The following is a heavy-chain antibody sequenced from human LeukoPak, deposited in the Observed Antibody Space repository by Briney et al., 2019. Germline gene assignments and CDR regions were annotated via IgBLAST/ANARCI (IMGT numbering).Heavy chain of an antibody. V-gene: IGHV4-39*01. CDR3: ARQHGRDGYFYFVDV. CDR1: GGSIQTSSYY. CDR2: AYYSGST. Sequence: SDTLSLTCIVSGGSIQTSSYYWGWIRQPPAKGLGWVGSAYYSGSTHYTPSLKSRVTIAVDTSKNQFSLILSSVTAADTAIYYCARQHGRDGYFYFVDVWGKGTPVTISS. D-gene: IGHD5-24*01. J-gene: IGHJ6*04.